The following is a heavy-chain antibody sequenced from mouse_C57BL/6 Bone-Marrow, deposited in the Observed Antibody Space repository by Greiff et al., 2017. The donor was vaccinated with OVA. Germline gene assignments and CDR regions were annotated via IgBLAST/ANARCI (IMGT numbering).Heavy chain of an antibody. CDR3: ARSTTVVAPFWYFDV. V-gene: IGHV1-82*01. J-gene: IGHJ1*03. D-gene: IGHD1-1*01. CDR2: IYPGDGDT. CDR1: GYAFSSSW. Sequence: QVQLQQSGPELVKPGASVKISCKASGYAFSSSWMNWVKQRPGKGLEWIGRIYPGDGDTNYNGKFKGKATLTADKSSSTAYMQLSSLTSEDSAVYFCARSTTVVAPFWYFDVWGTGTTVTVSS.